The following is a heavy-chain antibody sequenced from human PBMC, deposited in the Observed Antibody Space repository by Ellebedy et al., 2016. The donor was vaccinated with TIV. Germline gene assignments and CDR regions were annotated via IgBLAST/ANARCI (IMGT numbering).Heavy chain of an antibody. CDR1: GFTFRSYA. Sequence: PGGSLRLSCAASGFTFRSYAMHRVRQAPGKGLEWVAVISYDGSNKYYAYSVKGRFTISRDNSKNTLYLQMNSLRAEDTAVYYCTRESDTSRGAFDIWGQGTMVTVSS. V-gene: IGHV3-30*14. CDR3: TRESDTSRGAFDI. D-gene: IGHD3-10*01. J-gene: IGHJ3*02. CDR2: ISYDGSNK.